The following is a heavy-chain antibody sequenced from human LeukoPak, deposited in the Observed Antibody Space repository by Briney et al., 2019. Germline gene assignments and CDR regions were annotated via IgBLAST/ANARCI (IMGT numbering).Heavy chain of an antibody. D-gene: IGHD6-25*01. J-gene: IGHJ4*02. Sequence: ASVKVSCKASGGTFSSYAISWVRQAPGQGLEWVGTIHPDGETTTYGQKFQGRVTMTCDTSTSTVYMDLSSLRSEDTAVYYCAREAIAAGKYFDYWGQGTQVTVSS. CDR3: AREAIAAGKYFDY. CDR2: IHPDGETT. CDR1: GGTFSSYA. V-gene: IGHV1-46*01.